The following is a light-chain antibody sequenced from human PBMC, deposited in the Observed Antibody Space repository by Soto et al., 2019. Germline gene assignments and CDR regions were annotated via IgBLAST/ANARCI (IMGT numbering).Light chain of an antibody. V-gene: IGLV1-40*01. J-gene: IGLJ1*01. CDR3: QSYDSSLSGYV. Sequence: QSALTQPPSVSGAPGQRVTISCTGSSSNIGAGYDVHWYQQLPGTAPKLLIYGNNHRPSGVPDRLSGSKSGTSASLAITGLQAEDEADYYCQSYDSSLSGYVFGTGTKLTVL. CDR1: SSNIGAGYD. CDR2: GNN.